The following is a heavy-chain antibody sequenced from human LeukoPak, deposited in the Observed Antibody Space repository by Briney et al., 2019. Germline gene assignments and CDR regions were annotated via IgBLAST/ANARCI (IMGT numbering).Heavy chain of an antibody. Sequence: ATVKISCKASGYTFTDYYMHWVQQAPGKGLEWMGRVDPEDGETIYAEKFQGRVTITADTSTDTAYMELSSLRSEDTAVYYCATEQMITFGGVIATNNWFDPWGQGTLVTVFS. J-gene: IGHJ5*02. CDR3: ATEQMITFGGVIATNNWFDP. V-gene: IGHV1-69-2*01. D-gene: IGHD3-16*02. CDR1: GYTFTDYY. CDR2: VDPEDGET.